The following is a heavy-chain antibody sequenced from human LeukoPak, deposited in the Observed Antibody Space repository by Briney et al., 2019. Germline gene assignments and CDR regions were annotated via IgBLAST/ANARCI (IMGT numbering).Heavy chain of an antibody. CDR3: ARAGRTAMVTG. J-gene: IGHJ4*02. CDR1: GGSFSGYY. D-gene: IGHD5-18*01. CDR2: INHRGST. V-gene: IGHV4-34*01. Sequence: PSETLSLTCVVYGGSFSGYYWSWIRQSPGKGLEWIGEINHRGSTNYNPSLKRRVTISLDTSKNQFSLKLSSVTAADTAVYYCARAGRTAMVTGWGQGTLVTVSS.